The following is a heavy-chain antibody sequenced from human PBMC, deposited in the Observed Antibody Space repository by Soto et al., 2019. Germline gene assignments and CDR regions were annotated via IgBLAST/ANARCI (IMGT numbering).Heavy chain of an antibody. Sequence: PSETLSLTCAVYGGSFSGYYWSWIRQPPGKGLEWIGEINHSGSTNYNPSLKSRVTISVDTSKNQFSLKLSSVTAADTAVYYCARVRRNGSYYYYYYMDVWGKGTTVTAP. CDR3: ARVRRNGSYYYYYYMDV. CDR1: GGSFSGYY. CDR2: INHSGST. D-gene: IGHD1-26*01. V-gene: IGHV4-34*01. J-gene: IGHJ6*03.